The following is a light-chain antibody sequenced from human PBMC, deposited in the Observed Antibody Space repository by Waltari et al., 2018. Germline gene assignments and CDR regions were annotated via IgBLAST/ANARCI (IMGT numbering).Light chain of an antibody. CDR1: QSVLYRSNYKNY. Sequence: ELTQSPDSLPVTLGERATINCKSSQSVLYRSNYKNYLAWFQQKPGQPPKLLIRLASTRESGVPDRFSGSGSDTDFTLTISSLQAEDVAVYYCQQYLTLPYSFGQGTKLEIK. CDR2: LAS. V-gene: IGKV4-1*01. CDR3: QQYLTLPYS. J-gene: IGKJ2*03.